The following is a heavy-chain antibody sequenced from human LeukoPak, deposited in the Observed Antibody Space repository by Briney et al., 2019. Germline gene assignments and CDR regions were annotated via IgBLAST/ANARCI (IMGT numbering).Heavy chain of an antibody. Sequence: GASVKVSCKASGYTFTGYYMHWVRQAPGQGLEWMGWINPNSGGTNYAQKFQGRVTMTRDTSISTAYMELSRLRSDDTAVYYCARDYDFWSGYYYYWGQGTLVTVSS. CDR1: GYTFTGYY. D-gene: IGHD3-3*01. J-gene: IGHJ4*02. V-gene: IGHV1-2*02. CDR2: INPNSGGT. CDR3: ARDYDFWSGYYYY.